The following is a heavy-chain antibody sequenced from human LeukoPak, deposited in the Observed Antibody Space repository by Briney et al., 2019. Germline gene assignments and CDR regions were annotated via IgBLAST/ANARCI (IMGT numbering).Heavy chain of an antibody. J-gene: IGHJ4*02. CDR3: AREVKGWYYFDY. CDR2: ISSLSSMI. CDR1: GFSFSSYG. D-gene: IGHD6-19*01. V-gene: IGHV3-48*01. Sequence: GGSLRLSCAASGFSFSSYGINWVRQPPGKGLEWVSHISSLSSMIHYADSVKGRFTISRDNARNSLYLQMNSLRVEDTAVYYCAREVKGWYYFDYWGLGTLVTVSS.